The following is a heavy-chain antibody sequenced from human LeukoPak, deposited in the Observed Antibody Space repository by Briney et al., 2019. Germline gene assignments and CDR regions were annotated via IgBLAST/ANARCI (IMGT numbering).Heavy chain of an antibody. V-gene: IGHV4-39*07. CDR3: ARDRAPSSGGYDNDNWFDP. Sequence: SETLSLTCTVSGGSISSSSYYWGWIRQPPGKGLEWIGSIYYSGSTYYNPSLKSRVTISVDTSKNQFSLKLNSVTVADTAVYYCARDRAPSSGGYDNDNWFDPWGQGTLVTVSS. D-gene: IGHD5-12*01. J-gene: IGHJ5*02. CDR2: IYYSGST. CDR1: GGSISSSSYY.